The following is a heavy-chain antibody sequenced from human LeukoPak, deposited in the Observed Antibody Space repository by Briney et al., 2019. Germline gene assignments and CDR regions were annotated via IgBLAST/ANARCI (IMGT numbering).Heavy chain of an antibody. V-gene: IGHV3-74*01. CDR2: ISSDGSST. Sequence: GGSLRLSCVASEFTFSYYWMYWVRQAPGQGLVSVSRISSDGSSTTYAESVKGRFTISRDNAKNTLYLQMNSLRAEDTAIYYCARDDSNGIGYWGQGTLVTVSS. CDR3: ARDDSNGIGY. D-gene: IGHD6-19*01. CDR1: EFTFSYYW. J-gene: IGHJ4*02.